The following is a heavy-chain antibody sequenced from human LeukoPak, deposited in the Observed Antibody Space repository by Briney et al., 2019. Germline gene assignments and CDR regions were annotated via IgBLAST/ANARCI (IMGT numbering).Heavy chain of an antibody. Sequence: EASVKVSCKASGYTFTSYYMHWVRQAPGQGLEWMGIINPSGGSTSYAQKFQGRVTMTRDTSTSTVYMELRSLRSDDTAVYYCASSHSEAAAGYWGQGTLVTVSS. CDR1: GYTFTSYY. V-gene: IGHV1-46*01. D-gene: IGHD6-13*01. J-gene: IGHJ4*02. CDR3: ASSHSEAAAGY. CDR2: INPSGGST.